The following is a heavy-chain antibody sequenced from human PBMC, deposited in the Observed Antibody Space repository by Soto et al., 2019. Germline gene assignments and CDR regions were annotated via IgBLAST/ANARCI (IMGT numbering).Heavy chain of an antibody. Sequence: GESLQIYCSGSGYSFAGYWITWVRQKPGKGLEWMGRIDPSDSQTYYSPSFRGHVTISATKSITTVFLQWSSLRASDTAMYYCARQIYDSDTGPNFQYYFDSWGQGTPVTVSS. V-gene: IGHV5-10-1*01. CDR2: IDPSDSQT. J-gene: IGHJ4*02. D-gene: IGHD3-22*01. CDR3: ARQIYDSDTGPNFQYYFDS. CDR1: GYSFAGYW.